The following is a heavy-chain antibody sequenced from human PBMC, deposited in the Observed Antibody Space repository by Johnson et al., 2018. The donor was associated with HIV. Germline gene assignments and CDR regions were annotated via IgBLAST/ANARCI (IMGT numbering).Heavy chain of an antibody. V-gene: IGHV3-66*01. J-gene: IGHJ3*02. CDR1: RFTVSRNY. CDR3: ARDLIPDSTFFYDTTSYFPDALDI. Sequence: VPLVESGGGLVQPVGSLRLSCSASRFTVSRNYMSWVRQAPGKGLEWVSVIYSGGSTYYADSVTGRFTISTDNSYNPVYLQMNSLIAEDTAVYFCARDLIPDSTFFYDTTSYFPDALDIWGQGTLVTVSS. D-gene: IGHD3-22*01. CDR2: IYSGGST.